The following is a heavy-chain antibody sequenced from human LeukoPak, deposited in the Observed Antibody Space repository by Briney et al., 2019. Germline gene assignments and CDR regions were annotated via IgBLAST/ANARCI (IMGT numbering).Heavy chain of an antibody. V-gene: IGHV3-53*01. J-gene: IGHJ4*02. CDR3: ARDSPLRYFDF. D-gene: IGHD3-9*01. CDR1: GFTVSSNY. CDR2: IYSGGST. Sequence: GGSLRLSCAASGFTVSSNYMSWVRQAPGKGLEWVSVIYSGGSTYYADSVKGRFTISRDNAKNSLYLQMNSLRAEDTAVYYCARDSPLRYFDFWGQGTLVTVSS.